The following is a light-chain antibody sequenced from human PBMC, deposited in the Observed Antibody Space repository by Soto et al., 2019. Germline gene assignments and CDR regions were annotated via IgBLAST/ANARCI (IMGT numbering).Light chain of an antibody. CDR1: QSVANNY. CDR3: PQYGNSPSIT. CDR2: GAS. Sequence: EIVLTQSPGTLSLSPGESAALSCGASQSVANNYLAWYQQKPGQAPRLLIYGASSRATGIPDRFSGSGSGTDFTLTISRLEPEDFAVYYCPQYGNSPSITFGQGTRLEIK. J-gene: IGKJ5*01. V-gene: IGKV3-20*01.